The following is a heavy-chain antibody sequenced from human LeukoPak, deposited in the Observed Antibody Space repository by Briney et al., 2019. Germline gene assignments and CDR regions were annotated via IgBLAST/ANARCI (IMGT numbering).Heavy chain of an antibody. V-gene: IGHV4-39*01. J-gene: IGHJ3*02. D-gene: IGHD5-12*01. CDR2: FYYTGST. CDR1: GGSISSSGYY. CDR3: ARHSRSGYGDYESAFDI. Sequence: PSGTLSLTCIVSGGSISSSGYYWDWIRQPPGKGLEWIGNFYYTGSTYYNPSLKSRITISVDTSKNQFSLKLRSVTAADTAVYYCARHSRSGYGDYESAFDIWGQGTMVTVSS.